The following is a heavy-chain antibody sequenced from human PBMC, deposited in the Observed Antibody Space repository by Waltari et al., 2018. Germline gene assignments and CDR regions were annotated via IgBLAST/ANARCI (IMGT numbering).Heavy chain of an antibody. CDR1: GNSLSDNY. V-gene: IGHV1-69-2*01. D-gene: IGHD2-2*01. J-gene: IGHJ5*02. Sequence: EIRLLQSGAEVKKPGATVKISCKASGNSLSDNYIHWVQQVPGEGLEWIGHIDPEDGETIYAEKFEDRVTLTADLATETAYLELSRLSSDDTATYYCARRSGHCDGTTCSAGWFDPWGQGTLVKVSS. CDR2: IDPEDGET. CDR3: ARRSGHCDGTTCSAGWFDP.